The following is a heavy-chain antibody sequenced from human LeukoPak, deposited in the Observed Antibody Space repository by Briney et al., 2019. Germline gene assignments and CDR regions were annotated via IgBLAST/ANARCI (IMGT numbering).Heavy chain of an antibody. Sequence: PSETLSLTCTVSGGSISSYHWSWIRQPAGKGLEWIGRIYTSGSTNYNPSLKSRVTMSVDTSKNQFSLKLSSVTAADTAVYYCARQKGSGYDRYFDYWGQGTLVTVSS. V-gene: IGHV4-4*07. CDR3: ARQKGSGYDRYFDY. CDR1: GGSISSYH. J-gene: IGHJ4*02. D-gene: IGHD5-12*01. CDR2: IYTSGST.